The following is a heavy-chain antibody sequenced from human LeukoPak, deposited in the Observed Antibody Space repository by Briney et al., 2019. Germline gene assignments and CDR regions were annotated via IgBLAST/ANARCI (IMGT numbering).Heavy chain of an antibody. V-gene: IGHV1-2*04. J-gene: IGHJ5*02. D-gene: IGHD6-13*01. CDR2: INPNSGGT. Sequence: GASVKVSCKASGYTFTGYYMHWVRQAPGQGLEWMGWINPNSGGTNYAQKFQGWVAMTRDTSISTAYMELSRLRSDDTAVYYCARAGTSGIAAAGTWFDPWGQGTLVTVSS. CDR3: ARAGTSGIAAAGTWFDP. CDR1: GYTFTGYY.